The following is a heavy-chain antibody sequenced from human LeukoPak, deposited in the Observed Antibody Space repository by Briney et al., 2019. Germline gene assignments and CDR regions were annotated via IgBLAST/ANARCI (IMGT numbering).Heavy chain of an antibody. Sequence: ASVKVSCKASGYTFTGYYMHWVRQAPEQGLEWMGWINPNSGGTNYAQKFQGWVTMTRDTSISTAYMELSRLRSDDTAVYYCARGGSTYSSGWYPGDYWGQGTLVTVSS. CDR3: ARGGSTYSSGWYPGDY. V-gene: IGHV1-2*04. J-gene: IGHJ4*02. CDR1: GYTFTGYY. CDR2: INPNSGGT. D-gene: IGHD6-19*01.